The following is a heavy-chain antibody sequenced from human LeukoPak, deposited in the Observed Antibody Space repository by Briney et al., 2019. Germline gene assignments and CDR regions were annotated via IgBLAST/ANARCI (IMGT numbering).Heavy chain of an antibody. V-gene: IGHV4-39*07. D-gene: IGHD3-22*01. CDR1: GGSMSSSSYY. CDR3: ARDRRSITMIVVAEGWFDP. J-gene: IGHJ5*02. CDR2: IYYSGST. Sequence: SETLSLTCTVSGGSMSSSSYYWGWIRQPPGKGLEWIGSIYYSGSTYYNPSLKSRVTISVDTSKNQLSLKLSSVTAADTAVYYCARDRRSITMIVVAEGWFDPWGQGTLVTVSS.